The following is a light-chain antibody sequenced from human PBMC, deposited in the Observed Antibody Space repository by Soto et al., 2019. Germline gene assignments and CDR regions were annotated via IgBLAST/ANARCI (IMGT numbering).Light chain of an antibody. CDR1: NLDNKN. CDR2: DDT. CDR3: QVWDSGSDRYV. V-gene: IGLV3-21*02. J-gene: IGLJ1*01. Sequence: SYELTQPPSVSVAPGQTARMACGGDNLDNKNVNWHQQKPGQAPVLVVYDDTDRPSGIPERFSGSNSGNSATLTISRVEAGDEADYYCQVWDSGSDRYVFGPGTQVTVL.